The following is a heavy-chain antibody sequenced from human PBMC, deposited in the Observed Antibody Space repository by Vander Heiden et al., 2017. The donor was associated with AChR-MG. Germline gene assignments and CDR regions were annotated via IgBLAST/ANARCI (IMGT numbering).Heavy chain of an antibody. J-gene: IGHJ6*02. CDR3: ARGNYYYYYPMDV. CDR1: GDSGPSKSAA. CDR2: TYYRSKWYN. V-gene: IGHV6-1*01. Sequence: QVQLQQSGPGLVKPSQTLSLSCSSSGDSGPSKSAAWNWTRQYPSRGLGWLGRTYYRSKWYNDYAVSVKSRITINPDTSKNQFSLQLNSVTPEDTAVYYCARGNYYYYYPMDVWGQGTTVTVSS.